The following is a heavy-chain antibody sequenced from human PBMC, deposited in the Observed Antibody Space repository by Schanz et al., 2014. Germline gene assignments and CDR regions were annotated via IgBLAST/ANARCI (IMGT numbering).Heavy chain of an antibody. CDR1: GFTFSTYY. Sequence: EVQLVESGGGLVKPGGSLRLSCAASGFTFSTYYMNWVRQAPGKGLEWVSSISSSSSYISYADSVKGRFTISRDNAKTSLKLQSKSLRNEHTVKYYGAKKLNRRGGQTNFYYCCDMDVWGQGTTVTVSS. D-gene: IGHD5-12*01. V-gene: IGHV3-21*02. CDR2: ISSSSSYI. J-gene: IGHJ6*02. CDR3: AKKLNRRGGQTNFYYCCDMDV.